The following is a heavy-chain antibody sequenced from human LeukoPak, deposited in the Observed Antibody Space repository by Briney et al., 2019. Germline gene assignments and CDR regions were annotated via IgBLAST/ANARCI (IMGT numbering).Heavy chain of an antibody. CDR2: ISGSGGST. CDR3: AKGSTLPEGYSSSWYDGLDFDY. V-gene: IGHV3-23*01. CDR1: GFTFSSYA. D-gene: IGHD6-13*01. Sequence: GGSLRLSCAASGFTFSSYAMSWVRQAPGKGLEWVSAISGSGGSTYYADSVKGRFTISGDNSKNTLYLQMNSLRAEDTAVYYCAKGSTLPEGYSSSWYDGLDFDYWGQGTLVTVSS. J-gene: IGHJ4*02.